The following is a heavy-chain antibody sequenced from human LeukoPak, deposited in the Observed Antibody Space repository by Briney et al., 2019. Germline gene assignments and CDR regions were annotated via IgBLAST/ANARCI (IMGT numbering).Heavy chain of an antibody. CDR3: ARDLQIAARQGSYFDY. Sequence: GGSLRLSCAAAGFTVSSYWMSWVRQAPGKGLEWVANIKKDGSEKYYVDSVKGRFTISRDNAKNSLYLQMNSLRAEDTAVYYCARDLQIAARQGSYFDYWGQGTLVTVSS. D-gene: IGHD6-6*01. J-gene: IGHJ4*02. CDR2: IKKDGSEK. V-gene: IGHV3-7*01. CDR1: GFTVSSYW.